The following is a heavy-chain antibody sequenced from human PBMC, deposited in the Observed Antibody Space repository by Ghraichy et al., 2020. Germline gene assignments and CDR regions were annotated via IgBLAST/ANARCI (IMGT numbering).Heavy chain of an antibody. CDR2: ISPAGGRA. J-gene: IGHJ5*02. CDR1: GHSFSSYW. D-gene: IGHD3-16*01. CDR3: ARGGLKNWLDP. Sequence: GGSLRLSCEDSGHSFSSYWMNWVRQAPGKGLEWVSRISPAGGRANYADSVKGRFTISRDNAKNALYLQMHSLTVDDTAMYYCARGGLKNWLDPWGQGTLVTVAS. V-gene: IGHV3-74*01.